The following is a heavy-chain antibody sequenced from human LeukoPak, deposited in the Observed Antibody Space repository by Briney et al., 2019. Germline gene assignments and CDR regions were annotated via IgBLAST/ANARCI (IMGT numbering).Heavy chain of an antibody. Sequence: PGGSLRLSCVASGFTFSDYSMDWVRQSPGKGLEWVASISSSTTYIFYADSVKGRFTISRDNAKNSLYLQMNSLRAEDTAVYYCAREVTAIQSRWFDPWGQGTLVTVSS. J-gene: IGHJ5*02. CDR2: ISSSTTYI. CDR1: GFTFSDYS. V-gene: IGHV3-21*01. D-gene: IGHD2-21*02. CDR3: AREVTAIQSRWFDP.